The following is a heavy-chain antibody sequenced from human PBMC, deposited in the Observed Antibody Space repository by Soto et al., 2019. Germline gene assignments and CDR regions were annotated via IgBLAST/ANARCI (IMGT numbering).Heavy chain of an antibody. V-gene: IGHV4-59*01. CDR3: AREPYYGGNTAPTPCFDY. D-gene: IGHD4-17*01. CDR1: VGSISSYY. CDR2: IYYSGST. Sequence: SETLSLTCTVSVGSISSYYWIWIRQPPGKGLEWIGYIYYSGSTNYNPSLKSRVTISVDTSKNQFSLNLSSVTAADTAVYYCAREPYYGGNTAPTPCFDYWGQGTLVTVSS. J-gene: IGHJ4*02.